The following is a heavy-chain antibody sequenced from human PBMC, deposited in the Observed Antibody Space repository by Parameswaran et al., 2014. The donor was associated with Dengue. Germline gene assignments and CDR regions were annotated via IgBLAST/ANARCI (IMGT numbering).Heavy chain of an antibody. CDR1: GGSFSGYY. D-gene: IGHD3-22*01. CDR2: INHSGST. CDR3: ARSSITMIVVVSRNWYFDL. Sequence: SETLSLTCAVYGGSFSGYYWSWIRQPPGKGLEWIGEINHSGSTNYNPSLKSRVTISVDTSKNQFSLKLSSVTAADTAVYYCARSSITMIVVVSRNWYFDLWGRGTLVTVSS. J-gene: IGHJ2*01. V-gene: IGHV4-34*01.